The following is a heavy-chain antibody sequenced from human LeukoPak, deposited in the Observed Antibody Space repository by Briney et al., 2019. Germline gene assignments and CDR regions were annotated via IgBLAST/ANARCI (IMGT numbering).Heavy chain of an antibody. CDR2: ISAYNGNA. CDR3: ARDGNYYDSSGTLSDY. Sequence: ASVKVSCKASGYTFTGYYMHWVRQAPGQGLEWMGWISAYNGNAVYVEKFQGRATMTTDTSTSTAYMELRSLRSDDTAVYYCARDGNYYDSSGTLSDYWGQGTLVTVSS. CDR1: GYTFTGYY. D-gene: IGHD3-22*01. V-gene: IGHV1-18*04. J-gene: IGHJ4*02.